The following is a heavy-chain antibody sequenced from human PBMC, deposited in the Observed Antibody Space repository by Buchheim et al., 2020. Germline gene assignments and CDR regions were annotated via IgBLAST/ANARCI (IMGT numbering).Heavy chain of an antibody. J-gene: IGHJ6*03. CDR2: IYYSGST. D-gene: IGHD5-12*01. V-gene: IGHV4-39*01. CDR3: ARLGFSNSGYDYYYYYYMDV. Sequence: QLQLQESGPGLVKPSETLSLTCTVSGGSISSSSYYWGWIRQPPGKGLEWIGSIYYSGSTYYNPSLKSRVTISVDTSKNQFSLKLSSVTAADTAVYYCARLGFSNSGYDYYYYYYMDVWGKGTT. CDR1: GGSISSSSYY.